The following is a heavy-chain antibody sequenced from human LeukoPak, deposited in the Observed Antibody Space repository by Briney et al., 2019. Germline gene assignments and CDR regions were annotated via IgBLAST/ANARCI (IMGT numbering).Heavy chain of an antibody. CDR1: GFTFSSYN. J-gene: IGHJ4*02. CDR2: ISSSGSTI. D-gene: IGHD2-15*01. V-gene: IGHV3-48*04. Sequence: GGSLRLSCAASGFTFSSYNMNWVRQAPGKGLEWVSYISSSGSTIYYADSVKGRFTISRDNAKNSLYLQMNSLRAEDTAVYYCARELPVVVVASHWGQGTLVTVSS. CDR3: ARELPVVVVASH.